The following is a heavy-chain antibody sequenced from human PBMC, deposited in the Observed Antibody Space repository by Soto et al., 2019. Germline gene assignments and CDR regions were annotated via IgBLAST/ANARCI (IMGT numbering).Heavy chain of an antibody. CDR2: ISPKNGNT. V-gene: IGHV1-18*04. Sequence: SVKVSWKASGYSFITYDISWLRQAPGQGPEWMGRISPKNGNTNYAQSFQDRVTMTADTPSSTAYMELRGLRSDDTANYYCATSYDTGFDPWGQGTLVTVSS. D-gene: IGHD3-9*01. CDR1: GYSFITYD. J-gene: IGHJ5*02. CDR3: ATSYDTGFDP.